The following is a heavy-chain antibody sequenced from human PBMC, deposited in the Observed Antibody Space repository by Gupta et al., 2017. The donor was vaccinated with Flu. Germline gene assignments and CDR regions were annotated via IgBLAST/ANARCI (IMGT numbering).Heavy chain of an antibody. Sequence: EQLVESGGGVVQPGRSLRLSCAASGFTFSSYGMHWVRQAPGKGLEWVAVIWQDGSNTYYADSVKGRFTIARDNSKDTLSRQMKSLRAEDTEVYFCARDFARDGVDVWGQGTT. CDR1: GFTFSSYG. CDR3: ARDFARDGVDV. CDR2: IWQDGSNT. J-gene: IGHJ6*02. V-gene: IGHV3-33*01.